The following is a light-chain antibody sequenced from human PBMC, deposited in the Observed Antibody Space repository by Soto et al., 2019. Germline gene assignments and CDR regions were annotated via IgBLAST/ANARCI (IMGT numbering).Light chain of an antibody. J-gene: IGKJ4*01. CDR2: SSS. V-gene: IGKV1-27*01. CDR1: QDIRKS. CDR3: QNYDTISLT. Sequence: DIEMTQSPSSLSASVGDRVTITCRASQDIRKSVVWYQQKPGKDPKLLIDSSSTLQSGVPIRFSGRRSGTDFTLTISSLQPEDVATYYCQNYDTISLTFGGGTKVEI.